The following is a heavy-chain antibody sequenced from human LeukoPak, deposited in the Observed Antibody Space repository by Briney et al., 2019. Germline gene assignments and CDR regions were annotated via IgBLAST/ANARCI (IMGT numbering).Heavy chain of an antibody. V-gene: IGHV3-23*01. Sequence: GGSLRLSCAASGFTFSSYAMNWVRQAPGKGLEWVSAISGSGGSTYYADSVKGRFTISRDNSKNTLYLQMNSLRAEDTAVYYCARGYSGSYALDYWGQGTLVTVSS. CDR2: ISGSGGST. CDR3: ARGYSGSYALDY. D-gene: IGHD1-26*01. J-gene: IGHJ4*02. CDR1: GFTFSSYA.